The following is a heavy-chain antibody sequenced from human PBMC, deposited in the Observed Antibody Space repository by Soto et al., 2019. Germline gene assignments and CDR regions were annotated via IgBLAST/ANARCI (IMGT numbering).Heavy chain of an antibody. CDR2: IYPGDSDT. CDR1: GYSFTSYW. D-gene: IGHD2-2*01. Sequence: GESLKISCKGSGYSFTSYWIGWVRQMPGKGLEWMGIIYPGDSDTSYSPSFQGQVTISADKSISTAYLQWSRLKASDTAMYYCARHSTTDKTEGVVVPAAILRYYYYGMDVWGQGTTGTVSS. J-gene: IGHJ6*02. V-gene: IGHV5-51*01. CDR3: ARHSTTDKTEGVVVPAAILRYYYYGMDV.